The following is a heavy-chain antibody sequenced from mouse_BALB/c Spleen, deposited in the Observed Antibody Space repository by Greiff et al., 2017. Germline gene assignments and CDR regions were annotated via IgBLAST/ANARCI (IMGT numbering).Heavy chain of an antibody. CDR1: GDSITSVY. V-gene: IGHV3-8*02. CDR3: ARYGYYAMDY. J-gene: IGHJ4*01. Sequence: EVQLQQSGPSLVKPSQTLSLTCSVTGDSITSVYWNWIRKFPGNKLEYMGYISYSGSTYYNPSLKSRISITRDTSKNQYYLQLNSVTTEDTATYYCARYGYYAMDYWGQGTSVTVSS. CDR2: ISYSGST.